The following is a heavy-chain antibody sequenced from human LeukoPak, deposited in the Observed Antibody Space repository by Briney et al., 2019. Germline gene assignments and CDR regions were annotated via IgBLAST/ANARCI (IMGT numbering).Heavy chain of an antibody. CDR2: ISSSGSII. CDR3: ARIANYSDSSGR. Sequence: PGGSLRLSCAASGFTFSSYEMNWVRQAPGKGLEWVSYISSSGSIIYYADSVKGRFTISRDNAKNSLYLQMNSLRAEDTAVYYCARIANYSDSSGRWGQGTLVTVSS. J-gene: IGHJ4*02. V-gene: IGHV3-48*03. CDR1: GFTFSSYE. D-gene: IGHD3-22*01.